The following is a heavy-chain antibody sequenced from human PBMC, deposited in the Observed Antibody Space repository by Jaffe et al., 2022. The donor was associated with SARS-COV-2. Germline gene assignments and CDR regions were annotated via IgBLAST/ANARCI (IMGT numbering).Heavy chain of an antibody. J-gene: IGHJ6*02. CDR3: ARGHYGMGV. CDR1: GFTFSSVW. Sequence: EEQLVESGGGLVQPGGSLRLSCAASGFTFSSVWMSWVRQAPGKGLEWVANINQDGSEKSYVDSVKGRFTISRDNAKNSLYLQMNNLRAEDTAMYYCARGHYGMGVWGQGTTVTVSS. CDR2: INQDGSEK. V-gene: IGHV3-7*03.